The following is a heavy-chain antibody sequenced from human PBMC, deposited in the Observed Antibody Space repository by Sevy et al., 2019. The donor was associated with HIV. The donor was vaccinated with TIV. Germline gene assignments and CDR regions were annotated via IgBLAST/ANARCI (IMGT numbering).Heavy chain of an antibody. D-gene: IGHD6-19*01. J-gene: IGHJ5*02. CDR1: GYTFTSYG. V-gene: IGHV1-18*01. CDR3: ARSTQVAGRSNWFDP. CDR2: ISTYNTVR. Sequence: VSVKVSCKASGYTFTSYGISWVRQAPGQGLEWMGWISTYNTVRNSAQKFHDRVTMTIDTSTSTAYMELRSLRSDDTAVYYCARSTQVAGRSNWFDPWGQGTLVTVSS.